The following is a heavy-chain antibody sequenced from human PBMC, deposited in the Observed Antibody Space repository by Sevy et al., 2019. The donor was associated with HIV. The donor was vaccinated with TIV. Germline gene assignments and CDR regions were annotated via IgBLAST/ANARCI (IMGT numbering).Heavy chain of an antibody. V-gene: IGHV3-30-3*01. Sequence: GGSLRLSCAASGFTFSSYAMHWVRQAPGKGLEWVAVISYDGSNKYYADSVKGRFTISRDNSKNTLYLQMNSLRAEDTAVYYCARVRWTLGVYYDILTGYLDYWGQGTLVTVSS. CDR2: ISYDGSNK. J-gene: IGHJ4*02. CDR1: GFTFSSYA. CDR3: ARVRWTLGVYYDILTGYLDY. D-gene: IGHD3-9*01.